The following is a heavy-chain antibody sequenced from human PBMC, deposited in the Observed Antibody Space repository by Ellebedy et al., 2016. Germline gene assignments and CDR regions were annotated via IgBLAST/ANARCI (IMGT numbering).Heavy chain of an antibody. CDR3: ARDSHYLSTGYFKLDP. D-gene: IGHD3-9*01. Sequence: GGSLRLSCAASGFTFSSFAMHWVRQAPGKGLEWVALISYAGGKTEYADSVKGRFTVSRDNSKSTLFLQMNSLRPEDTAVYYCARDSHYLSTGYFKLDPWGQGTLVTVSS. V-gene: IGHV3-30*04. J-gene: IGHJ5*02. CDR1: GFTFSSFA. CDR2: ISYAGGKT.